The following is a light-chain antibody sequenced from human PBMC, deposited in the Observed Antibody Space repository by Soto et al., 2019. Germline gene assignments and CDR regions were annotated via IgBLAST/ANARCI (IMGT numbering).Light chain of an antibody. CDR3: QQYNNWSRT. V-gene: IGKV3-20*01. Sequence: EIVLTQSPGTLSLSPGERATLSCRASQSVSSSYLAWYQQKPGQAPSLLIYGASSRATGIPYRFSGSGSGTDFPLTINSLQSEDFAVYYCQQYNNWSRTFGQGTKVDIK. CDR1: QSVSSSY. J-gene: IGKJ1*01. CDR2: GAS.